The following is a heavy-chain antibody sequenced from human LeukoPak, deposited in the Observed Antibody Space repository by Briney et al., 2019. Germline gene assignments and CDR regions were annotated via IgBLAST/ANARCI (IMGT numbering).Heavy chain of an antibody. J-gene: IGHJ4*02. CDR1: GYTFTSYY. CDR2: INPSGGST. CDR3: ARLSTNRYGFDY. Sequence: ASVKVSCKASGYTFTSYYMHWVRQAPGQGLEWMGIINPSGGSTSYAQKFQGRVTMTRDTSTSTVYMGLSSLRSEDTAVYYCARLSTNRYGFDYWGQGTLVTVSS. V-gene: IGHV1-46*01. D-gene: IGHD4-17*01.